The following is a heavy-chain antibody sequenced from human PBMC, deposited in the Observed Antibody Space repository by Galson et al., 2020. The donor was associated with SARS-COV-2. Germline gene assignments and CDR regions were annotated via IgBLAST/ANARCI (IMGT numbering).Heavy chain of an antibody. CDR2: ISGSGGST. Sequence: GESLKISCAASGFTFSSYAMSWVRQAPGKGLEWVSAISGSGGSTYYADSVKGRFTISRDNSKNTLYLQMNSLRAEDTAVYYCASSITIFGVAVEFCVDGWSQRSTVTVSVPLSKARLVFPLPSCSCRTAGSTAALGCLFKDY. D-gene: IGHD3-3*01. V-gene: IGHV3-23*01. J-gene: IGHJ4*01. CDR3: ASSITIFGVAVEFCVDGWSQRSTVTVSVPLSKARLVFPLPSCSCRTAGSTAALGCLFKDY. CDR1: GFTFSSYA.